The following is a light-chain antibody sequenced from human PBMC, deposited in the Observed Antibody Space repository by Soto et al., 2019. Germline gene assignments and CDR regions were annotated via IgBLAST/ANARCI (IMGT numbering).Light chain of an antibody. V-gene: IGKV1-33*01. CDR3: QKYNSAPRT. CDR2: GAS. Sequence: DIQMTQSPSSLSASVGDRVTITCQASQDISSYLNWYQQKPGKAPKLLIYGASNLETGVPPRFSGSGSGTDFTLTISSLQPEDVATYYCQKYNSAPRTFGQGTKVDIK. CDR1: QDISSY. J-gene: IGKJ1*01.